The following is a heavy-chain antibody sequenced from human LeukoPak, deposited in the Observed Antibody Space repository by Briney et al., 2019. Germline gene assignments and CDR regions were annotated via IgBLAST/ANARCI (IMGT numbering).Heavy chain of an antibody. CDR1: GFTFSNAW. CDR3: TVYRIVGATSADY. V-gene: IGHV3-15*01. J-gene: IGHJ4*02. D-gene: IGHD1-26*01. CDR2: IKSKTDGGTT. Sequence: GGSLRLSCAASGFTFSNAWMSWVRQAPGKGLEWVGHIKSKTDGGTTDYAAPVKGRFTISRDDSKNMLYLQMNSLKTEDTAVYYCTVYRIVGATSADYWGQGTLVTVSS.